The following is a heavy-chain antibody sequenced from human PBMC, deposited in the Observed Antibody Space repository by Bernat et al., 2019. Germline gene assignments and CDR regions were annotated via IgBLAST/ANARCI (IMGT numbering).Heavy chain of an antibody. V-gene: IGHV4-34*01. D-gene: IGHD1-26*01. J-gene: IGHJ4*02. Sequence: QVQLQQWGAGLLKPSETLSLTCAVYGGSFSGYYWSWIRQPPGKGLEWIGEINHSGSTNYNPSLKSRVTISVDTSKNQFSLKLSSVTAADTAVYYCATFDSGSYGFDYWGQGTLVTVSS. CDR2: INHSGST. CDR3: ATFDSGSYGFDY. CDR1: GGSFSGYY.